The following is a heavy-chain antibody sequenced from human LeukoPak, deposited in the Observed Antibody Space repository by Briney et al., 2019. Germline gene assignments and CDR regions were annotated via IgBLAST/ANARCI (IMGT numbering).Heavy chain of an antibody. CDR2: IYYSGST. V-gene: IGHV4-59*01. CDR3: ARVIAAAGTSWFDP. Sequence: SETLSLTCTVSGGSISSYYWSWIRQPPGKGLEWIGYIYYSGSTNYNPSLKSRVTISVDTSKNQFSLKLSSVAAADTAVYYCARVIAAAGTSWFDPWGQGTLVTVSS. CDR1: GGSISSYY. J-gene: IGHJ5*02. D-gene: IGHD6-13*01.